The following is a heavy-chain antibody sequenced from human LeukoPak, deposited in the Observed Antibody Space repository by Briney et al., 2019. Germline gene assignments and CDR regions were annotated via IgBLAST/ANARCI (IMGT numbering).Heavy chain of an antibody. V-gene: IGHV4-59*01. CDR3: ARDDPIAGDNAFDI. CDR2: IYYSGST. CDR1: GGSISSYY. Sequence: SETLSLTCTVSGGSISSYYWSWIRQPPGKGLEWIGYIYYSGSTNYNPSLKSRVTISVDTSKNQFSLELSSVTAADTAVYYCARDDPIAGDNAFDIWGQGTMVTVSS. D-gene: IGHD7-27*01. J-gene: IGHJ3*02.